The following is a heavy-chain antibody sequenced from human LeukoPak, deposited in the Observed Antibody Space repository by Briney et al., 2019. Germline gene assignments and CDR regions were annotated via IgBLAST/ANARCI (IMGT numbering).Heavy chain of an antibody. CDR3: ARDLTGYSYGLYWYFDL. CDR2: IYHSGST. J-gene: IGHJ2*01. V-gene: IGHV4-30-2*01. D-gene: IGHD5-18*01. CDR1: GGSISSGAYS. Sequence: SETLSLTCAVSGGSISSGAYSWSWIRQPPGKGLEWIAYIYHSGSTYYNPSLKSQVTISVDRSKNQFSLKLSSVTAADTAVYYCARDLTGYSYGLYWYFDLWGRGTLVTVSS.